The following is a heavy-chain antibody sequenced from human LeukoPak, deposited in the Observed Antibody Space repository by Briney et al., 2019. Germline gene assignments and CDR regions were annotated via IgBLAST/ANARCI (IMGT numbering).Heavy chain of an antibody. V-gene: IGHV4-59*08. J-gene: IGHJ4*02. CDR2: IYYTGNT. CDR1: GVSISNHY. Sequence: SETLSLTCTVSGVSISNHYTSWVRQPPGKGLEWIGYIYYTGNTNYNPSLKSEATISEDTSKNQVSLELSSVTAADTAVYYCVRHSRVVAFDYWGQGNLVTVSS. D-gene: IGHD2-15*01. CDR3: VRHSRVVAFDY.